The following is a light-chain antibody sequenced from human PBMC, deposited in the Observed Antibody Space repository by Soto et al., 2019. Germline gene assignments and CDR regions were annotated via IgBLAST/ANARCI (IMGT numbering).Light chain of an antibody. V-gene: IGLV2-14*03. CDR1: SSDVGGLNS. J-gene: IGLJ1*01. CDR3: SSYTSTMTNV. Sequence: QSALTQPASVSGSPGQSITISCTGTSSDVGGLNSVSWYQLRPGTAPKLILYDVVDRPSGVSYRFSGSKSGNTASLTISGLQAADEADYFCSSYTSTMTNVFGSGTRSPS. CDR2: DVV.